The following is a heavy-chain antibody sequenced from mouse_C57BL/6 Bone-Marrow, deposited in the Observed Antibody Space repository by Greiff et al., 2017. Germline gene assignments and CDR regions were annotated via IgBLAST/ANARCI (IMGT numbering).Heavy chain of an antibody. V-gene: IGHV1-7*01. CDR2: INPSSGYT. D-gene: IGHD2-1*01. J-gene: IGHJ2*01. CDR3: AQPFIYYGNYLDY. Sequence: VQRVESGAELAKPGASVKLSCKASGYTFTSYWMHWVKQRPGQGLEWIGYINPSSGYTKYNQKFKDKATLTADKSSSTAYMQLSSLTYEDSAVYYCAQPFIYYGNYLDYWGQGTTLTVSS. CDR1: GYTFTSYW.